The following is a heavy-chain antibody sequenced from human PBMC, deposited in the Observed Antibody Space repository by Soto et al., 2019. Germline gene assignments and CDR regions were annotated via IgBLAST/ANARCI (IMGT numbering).Heavy chain of an antibody. D-gene: IGHD3-3*01. J-gene: IGHJ3*02. CDR3: AKESSSFVVVITGDAFDI. CDR1: GFTFSSYG. CDR2: ISYDGSNK. V-gene: IGHV3-30*18. Sequence: QVQLVESGGGVVQPGRSLRLSCAASGFTFSSYGMHWVRQAPGKGLEWVAVISYDGSNKYYADSVKGRFTISRDNSKNTLYLQMNILRAEDTAVYYCAKESSSFVVVITGDAFDIWGQGTMVTVSS.